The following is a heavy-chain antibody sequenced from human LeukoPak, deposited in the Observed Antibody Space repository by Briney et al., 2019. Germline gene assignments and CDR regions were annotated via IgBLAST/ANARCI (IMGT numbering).Heavy chain of an antibody. CDR1: TFTFSNSY. J-gene: IGHJ4*02. CDR2: ISSSAGTI. D-gene: IGHD3/OR15-3a*01. CDR3: ARTIGTGPLGHFDS. V-gene: IGHV3-11*01. Sequence: PGGSLRLSCVASTFTFSNSYMSWIRQAPGKGLEWISYISSSAGTIFYADSVEGRFTVSRDNTKNSLYLQMNALRADDTAVYYRARTIGTGPLGHFDSWGQGTLVTVSS.